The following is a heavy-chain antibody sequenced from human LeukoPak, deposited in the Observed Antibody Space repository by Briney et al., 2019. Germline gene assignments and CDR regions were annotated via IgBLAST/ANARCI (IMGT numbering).Heavy chain of an antibody. CDR1: GFTFSSYA. J-gene: IGHJ4*02. CDR2: ISGSGNST. Sequence: GGSLRLSCAASGFTFSSYAVSWVRQAPGKGLEWVSAISGSGNSTFYANSVKGRFTISRDISKNTLYLQMNSLRAEDTAVYYCARAWRGEYYFDYWGQGTLVTVSS. CDR3: ARAWRGEYYFDY. V-gene: IGHV3-23*01. D-gene: IGHD3-16*01.